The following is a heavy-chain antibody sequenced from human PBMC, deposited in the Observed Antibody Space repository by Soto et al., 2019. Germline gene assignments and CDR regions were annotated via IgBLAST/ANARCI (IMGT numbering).Heavy chain of an antibody. J-gene: IGHJ6*02. CDR2: ISYDGSNK. V-gene: IGHV3-30*18. Sequence: LRLSCAASGFTFSSYGMHWVRQAPGKGLEWVAVISYDGSNKYYADSVKGRFTISRDNSKNTLYLQMNSLRAEDTAVYYCAKDLRRSSWFYYSYGMDVWGQGTTVTVSS. D-gene: IGHD6-13*01. CDR1: GFTFSSYG. CDR3: AKDLRRSSWFYYSYGMDV.